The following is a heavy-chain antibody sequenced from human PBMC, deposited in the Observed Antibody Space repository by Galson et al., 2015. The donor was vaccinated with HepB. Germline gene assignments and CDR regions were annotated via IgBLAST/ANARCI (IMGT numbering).Heavy chain of an antibody. CDR2: IKQDGSEK. CDR3: ARDQGYSSG. CDR1: FTFSSYW. V-gene: IGHV3-7*03. Sequence: FTFSSYWMSWVRRAPGMGLEWVANIKQDGSEKYYVDSVKGRFTISRDNAKNSLYLQMNTLRTEDTAVYYCARDQGYSSGWGQGTLVTVSS. D-gene: IGHD6-19*01. J-gene: IGHJ4*02.